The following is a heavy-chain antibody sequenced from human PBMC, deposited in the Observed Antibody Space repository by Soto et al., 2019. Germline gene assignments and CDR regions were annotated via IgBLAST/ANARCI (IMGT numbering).Heavy chain of an antibody. J-gene: IGHJ6*03. Sequence: QVQLVQSGAEVKKPGASVKVSCKASGSTFTSYGISWVRQAPGQGLEWMGWISAYNGNTNYAQKLQGRVTMTTDPATSTAYMDLRSLRSDDTAVYYCARESVVRGPPHRYMDVWGKGTTVTVSS. V-gene: IGHV1-18*01. CDR2: ISAYNGNT. CDR1: GSTFTSYG. D-gene: IGHD3-10*01. CDR3: ARESVVRGPPHRYMDV.